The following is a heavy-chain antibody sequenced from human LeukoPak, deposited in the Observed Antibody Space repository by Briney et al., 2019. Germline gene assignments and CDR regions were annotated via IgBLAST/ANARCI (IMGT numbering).Heavy chain of an antibody. CDR2: FYYTGST. CDR1: GGSISSSSYF. V-gene: IGHV4-39*07. J-gene: IGHJ4*02. Sequence: PSETLSLTCTVSGGSISSSSYFWGWVRQPPGKGLEWIGNFYYTGSTYYNPSLTRRVAMSVDTSKSHFSLKLTPVIAADTAVYYCARVNPLGYFDQWGQGTLVAVSS. CDR3: ARVNPLGYFDQ.